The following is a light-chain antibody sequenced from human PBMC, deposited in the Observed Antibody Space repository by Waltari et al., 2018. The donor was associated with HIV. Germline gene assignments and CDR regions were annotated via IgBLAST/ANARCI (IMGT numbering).Light chain of an antibody. V-gene: IGLV1-44*01. J-gene: IGLJ2*01. CDR2: NYN. CDR1: SSNVGTNL. Sequence: QSVLTQPPSASGPPGQRVTVSCSGSSSNVGTNLVNWYQQFPGAAPKLVIYNYNLRPSGVPDRFSGSKSGTSASLAISDLQSDDEADYYCSAWDGGLSGPVFGGGTKVTVL. CDR3: SAWDGGLSGPV.